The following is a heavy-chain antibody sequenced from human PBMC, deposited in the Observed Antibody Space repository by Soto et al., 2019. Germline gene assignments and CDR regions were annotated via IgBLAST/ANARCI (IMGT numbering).Heavy chain of an antibody. CDR2: ISGSGGST. CDR3: AREGSRGCFERFAFDI. J-gene: IGHJ3*02. V-gene: IGHV3-23*01. CDR1: AFTFSNYV. D-gene: IGHD3-10*01. Sequence: SGGSLRLSCAASAFTFSNYVVTWVRQAPGKGLEWVSTISGSGGSTYYADSVKGRFTISRDNSKNTLYLQMNSLRAEDTAVYYCAREGSRGCFERFAFDIWGQGTMVIVSS.